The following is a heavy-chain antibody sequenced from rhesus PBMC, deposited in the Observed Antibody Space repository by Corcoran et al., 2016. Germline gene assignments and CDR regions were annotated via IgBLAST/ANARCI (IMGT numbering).Heavy chain of an antibody. D-gene: IGHD6-31*01. CDR2: IYWNDSK. CDR1: GFSISTTGTG. Sequence: QVTLKESGPALVQPTQTLTLTCTFSGFSISTTGTGVGWIRQPPGKALEWLASIYWNDSKYYSTSLKRRLTIAKDTSKNQVVLTMTNMDPVDTATYYCARVGHSSGWAYWGQGVLVTVSS. V-gene: IGHV2-95*01. J-gene: IGHJ4*01. CDR3: ARVGHSSGWAY.